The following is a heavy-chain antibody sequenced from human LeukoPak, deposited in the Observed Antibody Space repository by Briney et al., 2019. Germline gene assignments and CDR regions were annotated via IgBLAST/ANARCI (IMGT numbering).Heavy chain of an antibody. CDR3: ARHRGPLVVVGPIDY. J-gene: IGHJ4*02. Sequence: GESLKISCKGSGYSFTSYWIGWVRQMPGKGLEWVGIIFPGDSETRYSPSFQGRVTISADKSISTAYLQWSSLEASDTAIYYCARHRGPLVVVGPIDYWGQGTLVTVSS. D-gene: IGHD2-15*01. V-gene: IGHV5-51*01. CDR2: IFPGDSET. CDR1: GYSFTSYW.